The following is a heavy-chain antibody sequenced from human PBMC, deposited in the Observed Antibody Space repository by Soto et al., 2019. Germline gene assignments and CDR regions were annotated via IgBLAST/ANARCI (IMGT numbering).Heavy chain of an antibody. J-gene: IGHJ4*02. CDR3: ARDLGPQYCSSTSCYEGLDY. CDR1: GFTFSSYG. CDR2: IWYDGSNK. V-gene: IGHV3-33*01. Sequence: GGSLRLSCAASGFTFSSYGMHWVRQAPGKGLEWVAVIWYDGSNKYYADSVKGRFTMSRDNSKNTLYLQMNSLRAEDTAVYYCARDLGPQYCSSTSCYEGLDYWGQGTLVTVSS. D-gene: IGHD2-2*01.